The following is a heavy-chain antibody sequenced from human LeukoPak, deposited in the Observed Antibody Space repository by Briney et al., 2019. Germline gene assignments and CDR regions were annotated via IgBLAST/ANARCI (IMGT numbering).Heavy chain of an antibody. Sequence: SETLSLTCTVSGYSISSGYYRGWIRQPPGKGLEWIGSIYHSGSTYYNPSLKSRVTISVDTSKNQFSLKLSSVTAADTAVYYCARGEGYGDYVYWGQGTMVTVSS. V-gene: IGHV4-38-2*02. CDR3: ARGEGYGDYVY. CDR1: GYSISSGYY. J-gene: IGHJ3*01. CDR2: IYHSGST. D-gene: IGHD4-17*01.